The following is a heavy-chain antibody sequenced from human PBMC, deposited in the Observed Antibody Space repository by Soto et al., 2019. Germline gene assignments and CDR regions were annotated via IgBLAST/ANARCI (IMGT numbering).Heavy chain of an antibody. CDR1: GGSISSYY. V-gene: IGHV4-4*07. CDR3: ARGNCSSPNCYSFSGYYGMDV. D-gene: IGHD2-2*01. CDR2: IYTSGST. Sequence: SETLSLTCTVAGGSISSYYWSWIRQPAGKGLEWIGRIYTSGSTNYNPSLKSRVTMSLDTSKNQFSLKLTSVTAADTALYYCARGNCSSPNCYSFSGYYGMDVWGQGTTVTVSS. J-gene: IGHJ6*02.